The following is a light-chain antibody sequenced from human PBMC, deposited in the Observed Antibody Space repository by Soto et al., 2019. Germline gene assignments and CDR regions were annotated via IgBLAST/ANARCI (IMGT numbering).Light chain of an antibody. J-gene: IGLJ1*01. CDR1: SSDVGGYNY. V-gene: IGLV2-14*01. Sequence: QSVLTQPAYVAGSPGQSITISCTGTSSDVGGYNYVSWYQQYPGKAPKLMIYEVSNRPSGVSNRFSGSKSGNTASLTISGLQAEDEADYYCTSYTGGSTYVFGTGTKVTVL. CDR3: TSYTGGSTYV. CDR2: EVS.